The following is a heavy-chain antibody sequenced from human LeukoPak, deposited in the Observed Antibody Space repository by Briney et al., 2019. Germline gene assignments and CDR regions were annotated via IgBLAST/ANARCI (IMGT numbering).Heavy chain of an antibody. V-gene: IGHV3-9*01. J-gene: IGHJ5*02. Sequence: PGGSLRLSCAASGFTFDDYAMHWVRQAPGKGLEWVSGISWNSGSIGYADSVKGRFTTSRDNAKNSLYLQMNSLRAEDTALYYCAKDLSPAAISSVPWFDPWGQGTLVTVSS. CDR3: AKDLSPAAISSVPWFDP. CDR1: GFTFDDYA. D-gene: IGHD2-2*01. CDR2: ISWNSGSI.